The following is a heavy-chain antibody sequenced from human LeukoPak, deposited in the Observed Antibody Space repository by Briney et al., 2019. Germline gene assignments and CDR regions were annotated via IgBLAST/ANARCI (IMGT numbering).Heavy chain of an antibody. Sequence: GGSLRLSCAASGFTFSTYAMTWVRQAPGKGLEWVAVIWYDGSNKYYADSEKSRFTISRDNSKNTLYLQMNSLRAEDTAVYYCARDWVVRGVIITHYFDYWGQGTLVTVSS. V-gene: IGHV3-33*08. D-gene: IGHD3-10*01. CDR3: ARDWVVRGVIITHYFDY. CDR2: IWYDGSNK. J-gene: IGHJ4*02. CDR1: GFTFSTYA.